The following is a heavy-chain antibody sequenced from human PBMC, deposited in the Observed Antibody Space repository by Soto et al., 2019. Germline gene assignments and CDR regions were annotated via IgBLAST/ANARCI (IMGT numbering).Heavy chain of an antibody. Sequence: QVQLVQSGAEVRKPGASVKVSCKTSGYTFSRSGISWVRQAPGQGLEWMGWISTYNGDANYAQKLQGRVTRPTDTSTRTAFMELGSLTSDDTAVYYCARSGSVPSYYDGLDVWGQGATVTVSS. CDR2: ISTYNGDA. J-gene: IGHJ6*02. CDR3: ARSGSVPSYYDGLDV. CDR1: GYTFSRSG. V-gene: IGHV1-18*01. D-gene: IGHD1-26*01.